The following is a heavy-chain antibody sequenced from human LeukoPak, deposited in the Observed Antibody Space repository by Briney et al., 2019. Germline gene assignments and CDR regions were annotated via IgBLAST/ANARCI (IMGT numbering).Heavy chain of an antibody. CDR3: ARAGEYYDYVWGSYRSTFLDY. Sequence: SETLSLTCAVSGGSISSSNWWSWVRQPPGKGLEWIGEIYHSGSTNYNPSLKSRVTISVDKSKNQFSLKLSSVTAADTAVYYCARAGEYYDYVWGSYRSTFLDYWGQGTLVTVSS. CDR2: IYHSGST. J-gene: IGHJ4*02. CDR1: GGSISSSNW. D-gene: IGHD3-16*02. V-gene: IGHV4-4*02.